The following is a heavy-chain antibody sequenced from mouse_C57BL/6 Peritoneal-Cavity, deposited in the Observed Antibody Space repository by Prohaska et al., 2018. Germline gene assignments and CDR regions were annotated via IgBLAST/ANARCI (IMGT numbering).Heavy chain of an antibody. J-gene: IGHJ3*01. CDR2: IYPGDGDT. V-gene: IGHV1-82*01. CDR3: ARWGGAFAY. CDR1: GYAFSSSW. Sequence: ASLKISCKASGYAFSSSWMNWVKQRPGKGFEWIGRIYPGDGDTNYNGKFKSKATLTVDKSSSTAYMQLSSLTSEDSAVYYCARWGGAFAYWGQGTLVTVSA.